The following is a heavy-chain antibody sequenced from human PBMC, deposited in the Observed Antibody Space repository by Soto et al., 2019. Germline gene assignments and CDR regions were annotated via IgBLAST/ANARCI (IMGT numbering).Heavy chain of an antibody. CDR2: INQEVTSK. J-gene: IGHJ4*02. CDR3: LLAATRSGGEDS. V-gene: IGHV3-7*02. Sequence: EVQLVESGGDLVQPGGSLKLSCAASGLSFSNLCMAWVRQAPGKGLESVAHINQEVTSKDYLCSVKGRFIISRDNAKNSLFLQMNSLRVEDTATYSCLLAATRSGGEDSWGQGTLVHVSS. CDR1: GLSFSNLC. D-gene: IGHD6-13*01.